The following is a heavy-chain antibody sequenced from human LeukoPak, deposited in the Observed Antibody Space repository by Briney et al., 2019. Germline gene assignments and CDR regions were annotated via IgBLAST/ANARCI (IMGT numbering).Heavy chain of an antibody. CDR2: INPTSGGT. J-gene: IGHJ5*02. V-gene: IGHV1-2*02. CDR3: ARDMPIAMTGPTKNWFEP. CDR1: GYTFTGYY. D-gene: IGHD6-19*01. Sequence: GASVKVSCKASGYTFTGYYMHWVRLAPGQGLEYMGWINPTSGGTRYAQTFQGRLTLTRDTSISTAYMELSSLRSDDTAVYYCARDMPIAMTGPTKNWFEPWGQGTLVIVSP.